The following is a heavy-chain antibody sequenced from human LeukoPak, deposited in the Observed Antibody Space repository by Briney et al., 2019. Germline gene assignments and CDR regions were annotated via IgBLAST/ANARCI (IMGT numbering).Heavy chain of an antibody. CDR3: TRVVGSGHFDY. CDR1: GFIFSDYS. CDR2: INPKGDDT. V-gene: IGHV3-64*02. J-gene: IGHJ4*02. D-gene: IGHD1-26*01. Sequence: PGGSLRLSCTASGFIFSDYSMHWVRQAPGKGLEYVSAINPKGDDTYYADSVKGRFTISRDNSKSTLYLQMGGLGADDMAMYYCTRVVGSGHFDYWGQGTLVTVSS.